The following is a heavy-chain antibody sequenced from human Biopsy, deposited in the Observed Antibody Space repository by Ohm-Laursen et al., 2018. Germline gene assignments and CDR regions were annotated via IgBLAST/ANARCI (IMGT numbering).Heavy chain of an antibody. V-gene: IGHV1-18*01. Sequence: GASVKVSCKASGYTFPSYGISWVRQAPGQGLEWMGWISAYNGNRNYAQKFQARVTMTTDTSTSTAYMELRSLRSDDTAVYFCAREEDNSGYDYYGMDVWGQGTTVTVSS. CDR1: GYTFPSYG. J-gene: IGHJ6*02. CDR3: AREEDNSGYDYYGMDV. D-gene: IGHD3-22*01. CDR2: ISAYNGNR.